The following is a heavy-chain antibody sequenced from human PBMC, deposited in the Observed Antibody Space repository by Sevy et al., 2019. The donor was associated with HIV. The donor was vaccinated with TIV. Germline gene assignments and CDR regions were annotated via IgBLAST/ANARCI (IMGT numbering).Heavy chain of an antibody. Sequence: SETLSLTCTVSDGSIGGYYWSWIRQPPGKGLEWIGNIHYRGNTKYNPSLKSRVTISVDTSRNQYFLKLTSMTAADMAVYYCGRHVGKWASDIWGQGTMVTVSS. CDR1: DGSIGGYY. D-gene: IGHD7-27*01. CDR3: GRHVGKWASDI. CDR2: IHYRGNT. J-gene: IGHJ3*02. V-gene: IGHV4-59*08.